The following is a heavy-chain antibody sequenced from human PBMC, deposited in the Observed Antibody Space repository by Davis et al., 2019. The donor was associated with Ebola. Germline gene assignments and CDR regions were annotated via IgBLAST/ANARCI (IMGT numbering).Heavy chain of an antibody. V-gene: IGHV1-46*01. CDR1: GYTFTSYF. CDR2: INPSAGYT. J-gene: IGHJ6*04. CDR3: ARDGPDYYGLDV. Sequence: ASVKVSCKASGYTFTSYFLHWLRQAPGQGLEWMGVINPSAGYTNYAQKFQGRVTMTRDTSTSTVYMEVRSLRSEDTAVYYCARDGPDYYGLDVWGKGTTVTVSS.